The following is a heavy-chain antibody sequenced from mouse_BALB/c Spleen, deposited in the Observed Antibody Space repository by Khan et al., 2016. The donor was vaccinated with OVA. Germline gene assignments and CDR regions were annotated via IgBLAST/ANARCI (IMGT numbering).Heavy chain of an antibody. J-gene: IGHJ3*01. CDR3: VKKGYYGYGNAWFAD. D-gene: IGHD1-2*01. V-gene: IGHV2-3*01. CDR1: GFSLTSYG. Sequence: QVQLKESGPGLVAPSQSLSITCTVSGFSLTSYGVSWVRQPPGKGLEWLGVIWGDGNTNYHSALISRLSISKDNSKSQVFFKLNSLQTDHTATYYAVKKGYYGYGNAWFADWGQGTLVTASA. CDR2: IWGDGNT.